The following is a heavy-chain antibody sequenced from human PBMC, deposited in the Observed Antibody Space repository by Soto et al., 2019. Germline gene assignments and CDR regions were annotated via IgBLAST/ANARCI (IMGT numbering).Heavy chain of an antibody. D-gene: IGHD4-17*01. CDR3: AHPRGYGVFDAYDI. Sequence: GGSLRLSCVASGFTFSTYAMSWVRQAPGKGLEWVSALTPSGGETYYADSVKGRFTISRDNSMNALYLQMDSLRIEDTAVYYCAHPRGYGVFDAYDIWGQGTMVTVSS. CDR1: GFTFSTYA. V-gene: IGHV3-23*01. J-gene: IGHJ3*02. CDR2: LTPSGGET.